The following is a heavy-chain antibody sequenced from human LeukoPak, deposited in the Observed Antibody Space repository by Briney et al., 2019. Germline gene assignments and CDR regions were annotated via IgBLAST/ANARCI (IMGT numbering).Heavy chain of an antibody. V-gene: IGHV1-46*01. CDR2: INPSGGST. Sequence: ASVKVSCKASGYTFTSYDINWVRQAPGQGLEWMGIINPSGGSTSYAQKFQGRVTMTRDTSTSTVYMELSSLRSEDTAVYYCARRSLGSWFDPWGQGTLVTVSS. CDR1: GYTFTSYD. CDR3: ARRSLGSWFDP. D-gene: IGHD3-16*01. J-gene: IGHJ5*02.